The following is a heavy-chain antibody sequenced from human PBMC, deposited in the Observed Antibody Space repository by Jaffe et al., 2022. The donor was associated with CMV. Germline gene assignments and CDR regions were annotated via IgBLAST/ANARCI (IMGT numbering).Heavy chain of an antibody. V-gene: IGHV1-69*01. Sequence: QVQLVQSGAEVKKPGSSVKVSCTASGGTFNNFPITWVRQAPGQGLEWMGWIIPMLNTTKSAQKFQSRVDITADESTSTAYMQLSSLRSEDTAVYYCASGRSGLFDFWGQGTLVTVSS. CDR3: ASGRSGLFDF. J-gene: IGHJ4*02. D-gene: IGHD1-26*01. CDR2: IIPMLNTT. CDR1: GGTFNNFP.